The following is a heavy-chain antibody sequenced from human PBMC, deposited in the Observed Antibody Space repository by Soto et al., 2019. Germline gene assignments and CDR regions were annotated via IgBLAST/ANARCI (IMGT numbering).Heavy chain of an antibody. J-gene: IGHJ4*02. CDR1: GFTVSSSA. V-gene: IGHV3-23*01. Sequence: EVQLLESGGGLVQPGGSLRLSCAASGFTVSSSAMIWVRQAPGKGLEWVATFSAGGSRYYADSVKGRFTISRNSSQNTLYLQRNGLRAEDTALYYCAKDRGSGGIVAGTPDYWGQGTLVTVSS. CDR2: FSAGGSR. D-gene: IGHD6-19*01. CDR3: AKDRGSGGIVAGTPDY.